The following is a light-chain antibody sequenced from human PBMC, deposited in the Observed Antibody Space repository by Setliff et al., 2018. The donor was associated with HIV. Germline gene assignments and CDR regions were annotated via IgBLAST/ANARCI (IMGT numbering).Light chain of an antibody. Sequence: QAVVTQEPSLTVSPGGTVTPTCGSSTGAVTSGHYPYWFQQRPGQAPRTLIYDTTNRHSWTPARFSGYLLGGKAALTLSRAQPEDEADYYCLLSYSGARLFGGGTKVPS. CDR2: DTT. J-gene: IGLJ2*01. V-gene: IGLV7-46*01. CDR1: TGAVTSGHY. CDR3: LLSYSGARL.